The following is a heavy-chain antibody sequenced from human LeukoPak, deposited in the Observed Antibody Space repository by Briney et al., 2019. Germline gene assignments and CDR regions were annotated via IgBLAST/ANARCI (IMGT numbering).Heavy chain of an antibody. J-gene: IGHJ5*02. V-gene: IGHV4-59*01. CDR1: GGSIGSYD. D-gene: IGHD3-9*01. CDR2: IHYSGST. Sequence: SETLSLTCAVSGGSIGSYDWSWIRQPPGKGLEWMAYIHYSGSTNSNPSLKSRVTVSVDTSKNQVSLKLTSVTAADTAVYYCARDEMHYDILTGYSLGWFNPWGPGTLVTVSS. CDR3: ARDEMHYDILTGYSLGWFNP.